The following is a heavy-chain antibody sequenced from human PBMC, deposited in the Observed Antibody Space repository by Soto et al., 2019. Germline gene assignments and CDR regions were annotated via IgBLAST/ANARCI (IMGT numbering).Heavy chain of an antibody. Sequence: SETLPLTCDVSGGSIGSNVWWSWVRQPPGKELEWIGEVYHNGLTDYNPSLRGRATMSADMSTNQFSLRVTSVTDADTTIYYCARDAAFRGEGDRFYYWGQGALVTVSS. CDR3: ARDAAFRGEGDRFYY. CDR1: GGSIGSNVW. CDR2: VYHNGLT. V-gene: IGHV4-4*02. J-gene: IGHJ4*02. D-gene: IGHD2-15*01.